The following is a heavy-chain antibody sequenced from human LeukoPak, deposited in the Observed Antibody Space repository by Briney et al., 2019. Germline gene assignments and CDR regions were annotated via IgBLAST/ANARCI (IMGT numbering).Heavy chain of an antibody. CDR3: ARGRHYDILTGYYNERYFDY. CDR1: GYSISSGYY. CDR2: INHSGST. D-gene: IGHD3-9*01. J-gene: IGHJ4*02. Sequence: SETLSLTCAVSGYSISSGYYWGWIRQPPGKGLEWIGEINHSGSTNYNPSLKSRVTISVDTSKNDFSLKLSSVTAADTAVYYCARGRHYDILTGYYNERYFDYWGQRTLVTVSS. V-gene: IGHV4-38-2*01.